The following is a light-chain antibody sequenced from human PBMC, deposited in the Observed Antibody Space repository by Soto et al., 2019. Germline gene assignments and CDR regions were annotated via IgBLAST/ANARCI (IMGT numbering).Light chain of an antibody. Sequence: QSVLTQPPSVSEAPRQRVTISCSGSRSNIGNNAVHWYQQLPGKAPKLLIYYDDLLPSGVSGRFSGSKSGTSASLAISGLQSEDEADYYCAAWDDSLNGVVFGGGTKVTVL. CDR2: YDD. J-gene: IGLJ2*01. CDR1: RSNIGNNA. V-gene: IGLV1-36*01. CDR3: AAWDDSLNGVV.